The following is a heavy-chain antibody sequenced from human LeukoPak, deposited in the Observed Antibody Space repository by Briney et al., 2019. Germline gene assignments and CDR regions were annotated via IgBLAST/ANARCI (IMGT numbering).Heavy chain of an antibody. CDR2: IYYSGST. Sequence: SETLSLTCTVSGGSISSYYWSWIRQPPGKGLEWIGYIYYSGSTNYNPSLKSRVTISVDTSKNQFSLKLSSVTAADTAVYYCARHIAVAGRAFDYWGRGTLVTVSS. CDR3: ARHIAVAGRAFDY. V-gene: IGHV4-59*01. D-gene: IGHD6-19*01. CDR1: GGSISSYY. J-gene: IGHJ4*02.